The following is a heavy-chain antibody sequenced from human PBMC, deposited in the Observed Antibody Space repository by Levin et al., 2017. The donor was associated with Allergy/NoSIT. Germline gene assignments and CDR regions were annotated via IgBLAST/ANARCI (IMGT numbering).Heavy chain of an antibody. D-gene: IGHD6-6*01. Sequence: GESLKISCAASGFTFSNAWMSWVRQAPGKGLEWVGRIKSKTDGGTTDYAAPVKGRFTISRDDSKNTLYLQMNSLKTEDTAVYYCLYAGGYVIAADRYYYYGMDVWGQGTTVTVSS. CDR1: GFTFSNAW. CDR3: LYAGGYVIAADRYYYYGMDV. V-gene: IGHV3-15*01. CDR2: IKSKTDGGTT. J-gene: IGHJ6*02.